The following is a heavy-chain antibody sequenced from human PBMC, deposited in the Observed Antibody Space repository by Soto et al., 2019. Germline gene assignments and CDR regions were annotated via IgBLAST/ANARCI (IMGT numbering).Heavy chain of an antibody. CDR2: SSATGAGT. CDR1: GFTFSSYG. V-gene: IGHV3-23*01. Sequence: PGGSLRLSCAASGFTFSSYGMTWVRQAPGKGLEWVSFSSATGAGTYYADSVKGRFTISRDNSKNTLYLQMTSLRADDTAVYYCAKDRRAGGNYGFYSDFWGQGALVTGS. D-gene: IGHD1-7*01. CDR3: AKDRRAGGNYGFYSDF. J-gene: IGHJ4*02.